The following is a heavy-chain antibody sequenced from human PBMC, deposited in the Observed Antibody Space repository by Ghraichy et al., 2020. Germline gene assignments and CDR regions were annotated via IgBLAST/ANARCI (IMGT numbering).Heavy chain of an antibody. CDR3: GKDPNGDYVGAFDI. CDR2: ISAGGGNT. V-gene: IGHV3-23*01. D-gene: IGHD4-17*01. CDR1: GFTFSSYA. J-gene: IGHJ3*02. Sequence: GGSLRLSCVGSGFTFSSYAMSGVRQAPGKGLEWVSGISAGGGNTYYAESLKGRFTISRDNSKNTLSLQMDSLRAEDTALYYCGKDPNGDYVGAFDIWGQGTTVTVSS.